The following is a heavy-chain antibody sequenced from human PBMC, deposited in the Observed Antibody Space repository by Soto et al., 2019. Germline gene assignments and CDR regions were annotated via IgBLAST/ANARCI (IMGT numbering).Heavy chain of an antibody. CDR3: ARSPSNYYYNWFDP. D-gene: IGHD4-4*01. Sequence: PSETLSLTCTVSGGSISSYYWSWIRQPPGKGLEWIGYIYYSGSTNYNPSLKSRVTISVDTSKNQFSLKLSSVTAADTAVYYCARSPSNYYYNWFDPWGQGTLVTVSS. CDR1: GGSISSYY. J-gene: IGHJ5*02. CDR2: IYYSGST. V-gene: IGHV4-59*08.